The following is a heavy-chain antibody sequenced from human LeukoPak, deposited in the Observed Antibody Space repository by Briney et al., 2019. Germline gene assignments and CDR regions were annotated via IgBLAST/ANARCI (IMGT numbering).Heavy chain of an antibody. CDR2: ISAHNGNT. CDR1: GHTFTSYG. Sequence: ASVKVSCKASGHTFTSYGISWVRQAPGQGLEWMGWISAHNGNTNYAQKLQGRVTMTTDTSTSTAYMELRSLRSDDTAVYYCARGELLWFGESSFDYWGQGTLVTVSS. V-gene: IGHV1-18*01. CDR3: ARGELLWFGESSFDY. D-gene: IGHD3-10*01. J-gene: IGHJ4*02.